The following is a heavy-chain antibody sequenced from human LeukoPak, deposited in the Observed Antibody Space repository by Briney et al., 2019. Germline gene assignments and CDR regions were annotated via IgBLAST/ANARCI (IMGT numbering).Heavy chain of an antibody. J-gene: IGHJ4*02. D-gene: IGHD3-10*01. V-gene: IGHV3-7*01. Sequence: HPGGSLRLSCAASGFTLSTSWMTWVRQAPGKGLEWVTNINRDGSQIDYMDSVKGRFTISRDSANNALYLQMNSLRAEDTAVYYCARGGLTAGFGYWGQGTLVTVSS. CDR2: INRDGSQI. CDR1: GFTLSTSW. CDR3: ARGGLTAGFGY.